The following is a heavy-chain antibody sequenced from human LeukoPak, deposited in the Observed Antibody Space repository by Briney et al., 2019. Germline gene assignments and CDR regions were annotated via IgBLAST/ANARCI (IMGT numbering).Heavy chain of an antibody. CDR2: IYSSGSP. V-gene: IGHV4-59*11. CDR1: GGSISSHN. D-gene: IGHD3-22*01. J-gene: IGHJ4*02. CDR3: ARVDSSGYYTFFDY. Sequence: SETLSLTCTVSGGSISSHNWNWIRQPPGKGLKWIGDIYSSGSPNYNPSLKSRVAISVDTSKNQFSLKLSSVTAADTAVYYCARVDSSGYYTFFDYWGQGTLVTVSS.